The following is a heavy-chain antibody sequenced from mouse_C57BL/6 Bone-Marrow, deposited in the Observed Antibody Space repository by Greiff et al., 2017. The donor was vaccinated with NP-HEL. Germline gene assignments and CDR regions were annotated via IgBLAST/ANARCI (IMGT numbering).Heavy chain of an antibody. V-gene: IGHV5-6*01. CDR2: ISSGGSYT. Sequence: EVQVVESGGGLVKPGGSLKLSCAASGFTFSSYGMSWVRQTPDKRLEWVATISSGGSYTSYPDSVKGRFTISRDNAKNTLYLQMSSLKSEDTAMYYCARHRLLRRGNYYAMDYWGQGTSVTVSS. CDR1: GFTFSSYG. D-gene: IGHD1-1*01. J-gene: IGHJ4*01. CDR3: ARHRLLRRGNYYAMDY.